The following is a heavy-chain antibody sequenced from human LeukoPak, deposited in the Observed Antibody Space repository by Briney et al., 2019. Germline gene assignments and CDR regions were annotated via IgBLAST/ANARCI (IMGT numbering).Heavy chain of an antibody. CDR3: ARDLGSGWNFDY. J-gene: IGHJ4*02. CDR1: GFTFRSDW. CDR2: INPDGSAT. D-gene: IGHD6-19*01. V-gene: IGHV3-7*03. Sequence: GGSLRLSCAASGFTFRSDWMSWVRQSPEKGLEWAANINPDGSATYYVDSVKGRFIISRDNTKNSLYLQMNSLRAEDTAVYYCARDLGSGWNFDYWGQGTLVTVSS.